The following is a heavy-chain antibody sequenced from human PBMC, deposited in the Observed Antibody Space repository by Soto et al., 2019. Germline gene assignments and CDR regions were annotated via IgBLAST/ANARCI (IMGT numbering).Heavy chain of an antibody. CDR3: VRTSLVVAAATREDY. D-gene: IGHD2-15*01. CDR2: INSDGSST. V-gene: IGHV3-74*01. CDR1: GFTFSSYW. Sequence: EVQLVESGGGLVQPGESLRLSCAASGFTFSSYWMHWVRQAPGKGLVWVARINSDGSSTSYAGAVKGRFTISRDNAKNTLYLQMNSLRAEDTAVYYCVRTSLVVAAATREDYWGHGNLVTVSS. J-gene: IGHJ4*01.